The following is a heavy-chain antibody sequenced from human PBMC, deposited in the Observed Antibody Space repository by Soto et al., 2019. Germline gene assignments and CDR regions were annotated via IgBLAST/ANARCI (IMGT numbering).Heavy chain of an antibody. D-gene: IGHD3-10*01. CDR1: GYKFNTYG. Sequence: ASVKVSCKASGYKFNTYGITWVRRAPGQGLEWMGWISGNNGNTKYPQKFQGRVTMTTDTSTSAAYMELRSLRSDDTAVYYCARDMWSFGSGSYSVDYWGHGTPVTVSS. V-gene: IGHV1-18*01. CDR2: ISGNNGNT. CDR3: ARDMWSFGSGSYSVDY. J-gene: IGHJ4*01.